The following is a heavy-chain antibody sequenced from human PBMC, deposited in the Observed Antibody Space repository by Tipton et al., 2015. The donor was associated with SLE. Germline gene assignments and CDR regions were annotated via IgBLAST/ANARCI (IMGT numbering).Heavy chain of an antibody. V-gene: IGHV3-7*01. Sequence: GSLRLSCSVSGFTISHHYMMWVRQAPGKGLEWVANVKQDGSTKYYVDSVGGRFTISRDNAENSVFLQMNSLRAEDTAVYYCVRKVGEYWGQGTLVTVSS. CDR2: VKQDGSTK. CDR3: VRKVGEY. J-gene: IGHJ4*02. CDR1: GFTISHHY.